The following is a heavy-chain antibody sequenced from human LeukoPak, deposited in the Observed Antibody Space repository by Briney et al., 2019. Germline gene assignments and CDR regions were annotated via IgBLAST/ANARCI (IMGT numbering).Heavy chain of an antibody. CDR1: GYTFTGYY. D-gene: IGHD6-13*01. J-gene: IGHJ4*02. Sequence: GASVTVSCKASGYTFTGYYMHWVRQAPGQGLEWVGWINPNSGGTNYAQKFQGRVTMTRDTSISTAYMELSSLRSDDTAVYYCATSGSSWPDYWGQGTLVTVSS. V-gene: IGHV1-2*02. CDR2: INPNSGGT. CDR3: ATSGSSWPDY.